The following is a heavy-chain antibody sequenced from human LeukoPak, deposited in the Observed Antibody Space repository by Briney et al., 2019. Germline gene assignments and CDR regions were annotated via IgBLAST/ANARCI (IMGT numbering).Heavy chain of an antibody. CDR2: IYYSGST. Sequence: PSETLSLTCTVSGGSISSYYWSWIRQPPGKGLEWIGYIYYSGSTNYNPSLKSRVTISVDTSKNQFSLKLSSVTAADTAVYYCARGNILLGTSDYWGQGTLVTVSS. J-gene: IGHJ4*02. V-gene: IGHV4-59*01. CDR1: GGSISSYY. CDR3: ARGNILLGTSDY. D-gene: IGHD3-9*01.